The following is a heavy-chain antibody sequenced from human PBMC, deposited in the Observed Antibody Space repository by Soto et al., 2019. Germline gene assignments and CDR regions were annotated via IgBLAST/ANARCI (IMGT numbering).Heavy chain of an antibody. J-gene: IGHJ4*02. CDR1: GGSISSGGYY. Sequence: SETLSLACTVSGGSISSGGYYWSWIRQHPGKGLEWIGYIYYSGSTYYNPSLKSRVTISVDTSKNQFSLKLSSVTAADTAVYYCARVPFGYSYGLGTDLNYFDYWGQGTLVTVSS. CDR3: ARVPFGYSYGLGTDLNYFDY. D-gene: IGHD5-18*01. V-gene: IGHV4-31*03. CDR2: IYYSGST.